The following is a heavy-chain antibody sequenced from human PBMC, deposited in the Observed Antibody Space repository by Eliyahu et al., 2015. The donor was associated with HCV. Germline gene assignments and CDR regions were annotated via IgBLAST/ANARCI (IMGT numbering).Heavy chain of an antibody. CDR3: ARDLGLGSYLDY. CDR1: GFTFSSYW. V-gene: IGHV3-74*01. CDR2: ISHDGRIT. D-gene: IGHD3-10*01. J-gene: IGHJ4*02. Sequence: EVQLVESGGGLVQPGGSLRLSCAASGFTFSSYWMHWVRQGPGKGLVWVSRISHDGRITSYADSVKGRFTISRDNAKNTLYLQMNTLRDEDTAVYYCARDLGLGSYLDYWGQGTLVTVSS.